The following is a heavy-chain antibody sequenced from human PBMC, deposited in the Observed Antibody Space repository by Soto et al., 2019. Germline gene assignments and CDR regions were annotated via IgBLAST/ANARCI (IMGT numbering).Heavy chain of an antibody. CDR3: AKDMKWGGMTTIHYLDS. CDR1: GFTADDYA. D-gene: IGHD4-17*01. CDR2: ISSNSDTI. V-gene: IGHV3-9*02. Sequence: EVQLVESGGGLVQPGRSLRLSCVASGFTADDYAMHWVRQAQGKGLEWVSGISSNSDTIDYADSVKGRFTISRDNAKNSLFLQMNSLRPEDTALYYCAKDMKWGGMTTIHYLDSWGQGTLVTVSS. J-gene: IGHJ4*02.